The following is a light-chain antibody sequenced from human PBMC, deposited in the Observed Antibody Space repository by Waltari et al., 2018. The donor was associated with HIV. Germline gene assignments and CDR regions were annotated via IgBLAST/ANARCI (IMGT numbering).Light chain of an antibody. CDR2: RNN. V-gene: IGLV1-47*01. Sequence: QSVLTQPPSATGTPGQRVTISCSGSSSNIGSNYVHWYQQLPGTTPKLLIYRNNQRPSGVPDRSSASTSGTSASRAIRGLRSEDEGDYYCAAWDDSLGGRGLFGGGTRLTVL. CDR1: SSNIGSNY. J-gene: IGLJ3*02. CDR3: AAWDDSLGGRGL.